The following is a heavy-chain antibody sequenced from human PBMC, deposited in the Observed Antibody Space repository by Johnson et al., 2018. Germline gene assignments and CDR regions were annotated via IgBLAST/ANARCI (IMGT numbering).Heavy chain of an antibody. D-gene: IGHD3-3*01. CDR3: ARSALDDAFDI. CDR2: ISSSSSTI. V-gene: IGHV3-48*01. CDR1: GFTFSSYS. J-gene: IGHJ3*02. Sequence: EVQLVESGGGLVQPGGSXRLSCAASGFTFSSYSMNWVRQAPGKGLEWVSYISSSSSTIYYADSVKGRFTISRDNSKHTLYLQMGSLRAEDMAVYYCARSALDDAFDIWGQGTMVTVSS.